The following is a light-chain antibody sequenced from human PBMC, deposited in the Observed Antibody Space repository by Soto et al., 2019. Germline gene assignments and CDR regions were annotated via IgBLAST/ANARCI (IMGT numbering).Light chain of an antibody. CDR2: GAS. Sequence: EIVMTQSPATLSVSPGERATRSCRASQSVSSNLAWYQQKPGQAPRLLIYGASTRATGIPARFSGSGSGTAFTLTISSLQSEDFAAYYCQQYNNWPLAFGGGTKVEIK. CDR3: QQYNNWPLA. CDR1: QSVSSN. J-gene: IGKJ4*01. V-gene: IGKV3-15*01.